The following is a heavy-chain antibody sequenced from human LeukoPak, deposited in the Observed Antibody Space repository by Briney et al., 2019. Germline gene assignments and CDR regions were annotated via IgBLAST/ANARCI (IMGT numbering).Heavy chain of an antibody. V-gene: IGHV4-59*12. CDR3: ARDLAAVDY. Sequence: SETLSLTCTVSGGSISSYYWSWIRQPPGKGLEWIGHIYYSGSTNYNPSLKSRVTISVDTSKNQFSLKLSSVTAADTAVYYCARDLAAVDYWGQGTLVTVSS. D-gene: IGHD6-13*01. J-gene: IGHJ4*02. CDR1: GGSISSYY. CDR2: IYYSGST.